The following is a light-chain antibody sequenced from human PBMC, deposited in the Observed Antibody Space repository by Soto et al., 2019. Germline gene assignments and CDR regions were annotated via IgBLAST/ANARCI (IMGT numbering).Light chain of an antibody. CDR3: QQRSNWPPEFT. Sequence: EIVLTQSPATLSLSPGEGVTLSCRASQSVSSYLAWYQQKPGQAPRLLIYDAFNRATGIPDRFSGSGSGTDFTLTISSLEPEDFAVYYCQQRSNWPPEFTFGQGTKLAI. V-gene: IGKV3-11*01. CDR1: QSVSSY. J-gene: IGKJ2*01. CDR2: DAF.